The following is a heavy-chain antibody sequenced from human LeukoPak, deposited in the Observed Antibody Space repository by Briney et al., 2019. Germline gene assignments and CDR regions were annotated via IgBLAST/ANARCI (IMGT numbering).Heavy chain of an antibody. CDR3: ARSPCGSGRTDS. Sequence: GGSLRLSCAASGFTFSSYAMSWVRQAQGKGRERDSASSGSGGSTYYAASATARFTISRDNSKNTLYLQMNSLRAEDTAVYYCARSPCGSGRTDSWGQGTLVTVSS. CDR1: GFTFSSYA. J-gene: IGHJ4*02. CDR2: SSGSGGST. V-gene: IGHV3-23*01. D-gene: IGHD3-10*01.